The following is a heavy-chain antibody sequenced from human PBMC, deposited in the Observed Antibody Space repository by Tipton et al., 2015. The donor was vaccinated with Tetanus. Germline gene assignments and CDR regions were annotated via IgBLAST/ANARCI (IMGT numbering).Heavy chain of an antibody. CDR2: ISGSRLTP. CDR3: AKEALGVLNL. D-gene: IGHD1-14*01. Sequence: SLRLSCAASGFTFKSYTNNWLRQAPGNGLEWVAAISGSRLTPYYADSVKGRFTIPRDNSKNTLSLQLNSLRADDTAIYYCAKEALGVLNLWGKGTTVIVSS. J-gene: IGHJ6*04. V-gene: IGHV3-23*01. CDR1: GFTFKSYT.